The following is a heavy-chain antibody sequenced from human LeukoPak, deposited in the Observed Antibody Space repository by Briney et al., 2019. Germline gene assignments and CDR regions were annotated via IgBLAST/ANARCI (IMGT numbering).Heavy chain of an antibody. CDR2: IYYSGST. J-gene: IGHJ6*02. Sequence: SETLSLTCTVSGGSISNGGYYWSWIRQHPGKGLEWIGYIYYSGSTDYNPSFKSRVTISVDTSKNQFSLKLSSVTAADTAVYYCARTPYSIAALFYYGMDVWGQGTTVTVSS. D-gene: IGHD6-6*01. V-gene: IGHV4-31*03. CDR3: ARTPYSIAALFYYGMDV. CDR1: GGSISNGGYY.